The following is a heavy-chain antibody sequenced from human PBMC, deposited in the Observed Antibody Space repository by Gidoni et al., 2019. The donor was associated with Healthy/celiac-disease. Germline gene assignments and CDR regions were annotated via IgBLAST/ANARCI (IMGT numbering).Heavy chain of an antibody. D-gene: IGHD2-21*02. CDR3: ARAGVVVTAPNYYYGMDV. CDR1: GYTFTSYY. CDR2: INPSGGST. V-gene: IGHV1-46*01. J-gene: IGHJ6*02. Sequence: QVQLVQSGAEVKKPGASVKVSCQASGYTFTSYYMHWVRQDPGQGLEWMGIINPSGGSTSYAQKFQGRVTMTRDTSTSTVYMELSSLRSEDTAVYYCARAGVVVTAPNYYYGMDVWGQGTTVTVSS.